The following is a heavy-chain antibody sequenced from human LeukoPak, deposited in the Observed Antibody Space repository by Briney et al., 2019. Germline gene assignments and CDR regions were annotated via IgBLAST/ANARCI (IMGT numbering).Heavy chain of an antibody. J-gene: IGHJ6*02. CDR2: ISSSSSSI. CDR3: ARVSNYYYYGMDV. CDR1: GFTFSSYS. V-gene: IGHV3-48*04. D-gene: IGHD4-11*01. Sequence: PGGSLRLSCAASGFTFSSYSMNWVRQAPGKGLEWVSYISSSSSSIYYADSVKGRFTTSRDNAKNSLFLQMNSLRAEDTAVYYCARVSNYYYYGMDVWGQGTTVTVSS.